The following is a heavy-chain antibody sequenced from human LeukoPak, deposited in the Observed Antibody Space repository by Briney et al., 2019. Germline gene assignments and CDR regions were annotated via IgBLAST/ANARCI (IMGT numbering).Heavy chain of an antibody. Sequence: SESLSLTCAVYGVSFSGYSWSWIRQPPGKGLEWIGEINHSGSTTYNPSWKSRITISVDASKNQFSLKLSSVTAADTAVYYIARGRTRIVATITFRRSFHSLVQGTMVSVPS. J-gene: IGHJ3*02. V-gene: IGHV4-34*01. CDR3: ARGRTRIVATITFRRSFHS. CDR1: GVSFSGYS. CDR2: INHSGST. D-gene: IGHD5-12*01.